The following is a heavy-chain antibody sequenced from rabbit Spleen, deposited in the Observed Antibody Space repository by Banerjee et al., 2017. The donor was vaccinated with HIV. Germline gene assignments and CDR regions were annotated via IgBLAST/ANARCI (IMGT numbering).Heavy chain of an antibody. J-gene: IGHJ6*01. D-gene: IGHD1-1*01. V-gene: IGHV1S40*01. CDR2: TYAGPSGST. CDR1: GFSFSSGYD. Sequence: QSLEESGGGLVQPEGSLTLTCTVSGFSFSSGYDMCWVRQAPGKGLEWIACTYAGPSGSTYSAIWAKGRFTISKTSSTTVTLQMTSLTAADTATYFCARDTSSSFSSYGMDLWGQGTLVTVS. CDR3: ARDTSSSFSSYGMDL.